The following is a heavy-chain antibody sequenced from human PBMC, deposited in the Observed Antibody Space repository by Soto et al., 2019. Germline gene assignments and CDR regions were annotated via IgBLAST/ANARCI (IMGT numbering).Heavy chain of an antibody. J-gene: IGHJ4*02. D-gene: IGHD1-26*01. V-gene: IGHV3-23*01. CDR1: GFTFSMYA. Sequence: GGSLRLSCAASGFTFSMYAMSWVRQAPGKGLEWVSGVGGSNDDTHYVDSVKGRFTISRDNAKNTLFLQMNSLRAEDTAVYYCAKDQHPYSGSFFGDFDYWGQGTLVTVSS. CDR2: VGGSNDDT. CDR3: AKDQHPYSGSFFGDFDY.